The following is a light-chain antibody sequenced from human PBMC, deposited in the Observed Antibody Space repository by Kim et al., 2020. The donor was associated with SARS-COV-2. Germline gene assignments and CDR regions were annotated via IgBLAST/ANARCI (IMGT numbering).Light chain of an antibody. CDR3: QQSFSAPYT. V-gene: IGKV1-39*01. CDR2: AAS. J-gene: IGKJ2*01. Sequence: SASVGDRVTITCRASQSISSYLNWYQQKPGKAPKLLIYAASNLQSGVPSRIGGVGSGTDFTLTIDSLQPEDFATYYCQQSFSAPYTFGQGTKLEI. CDR1: QSISSY.